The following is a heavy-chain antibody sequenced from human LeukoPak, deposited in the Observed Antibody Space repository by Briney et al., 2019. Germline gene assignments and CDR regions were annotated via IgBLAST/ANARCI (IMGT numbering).Heavy chain of an antibody. D-gene: IGHD3-22*01. Sequence: GASVKVSCKASGYTFTGYDMHWVRQAPGQGLEWMGWINPNSGGTNYAQKFQGRVTMTRDTSISTAYMELSRLRSDDTAVYSCARARGEYYDSSGYRPSLDAFDIWGQGTMVTVSS. J-gene: IGHJ3*02. V-gene: IGHV1-2*02. CDR1: GYTFTGYD. CDR3: ARARGEYYDSSGYRPSLDAFDI. CDR2: INPNSGGT.